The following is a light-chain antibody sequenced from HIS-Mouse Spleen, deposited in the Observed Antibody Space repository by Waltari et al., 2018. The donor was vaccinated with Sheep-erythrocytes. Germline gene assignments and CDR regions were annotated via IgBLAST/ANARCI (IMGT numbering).Light chain of an antibody. Sequence: AIQMTQSPSSLSASVADRVTITGRASQGIRNDLGWYQQQPGKAPKLLIYAASSLQSGVPSRFSGSGSGTDFTLTISSLQPEDFATYYCLQDYNYPYAFGQGTKLEI. V-gene: IGKV1-6*01. J-gene: IGKJ2*01. CDR2: AAS. CDR1: QGIRND. CDR3: LQDYNYPYA.